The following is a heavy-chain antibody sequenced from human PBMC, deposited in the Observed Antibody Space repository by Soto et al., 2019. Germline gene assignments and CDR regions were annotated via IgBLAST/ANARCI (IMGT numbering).Heavy chain of an antibody. D-gene: IGHD2-2*01. J-gene: IGHJ5*02. CDR1: GFTFSTYW. Sequence: GGSLRLSCAASGFTFSTYWMHWIRQVPGKGLEWVSRVNSDASHTYYADSVKGRFTISRDNAKNTLHLEMNSLIAEDTAVYHCVRYGHCITTSCYGNGFDPWGQGTLVTVSS. V-gene: IGHV3-74*01. CDR3: VRYGHCITTSCYGNGFDP. CDR2: VNSDASHT.